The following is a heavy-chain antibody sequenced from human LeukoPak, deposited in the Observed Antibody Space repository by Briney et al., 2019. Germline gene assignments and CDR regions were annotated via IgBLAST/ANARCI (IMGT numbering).Heavy chain of an antibody. CDR2: INPNSGGT. Sequence: APVKVSCKASGYTFTSHDINWVRQAPGQGLEWMGRINPNSGGTNYAQKFQGRVTMTRDTSISTAYMELSRLRSDDTAVYYCAREARSGSYRHFDYWGQGTLVTVSS. CDR1: GYTFTSHD. D-gene: IGHD1-26*01. CDR3: AREARSGSYRHFDY. V-gene: IGHV1-2*06. J-gene: IGHJ4*02.